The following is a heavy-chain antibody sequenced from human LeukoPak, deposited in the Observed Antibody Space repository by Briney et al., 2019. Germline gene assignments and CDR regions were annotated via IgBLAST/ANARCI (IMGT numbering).Heavy chain of an antibody. CDR3: ATESGTYSGTCFDY. CDR2: ISSSSSSNAI. J-gene: IGHJ4*02. CDR1: GFTFSSYS. D-gene: IGHD1-26*01. Sequence: GGSLRLSCAASGFTFSSYSMKWVRQAPGKGLEWVSYISSSSSSNAIYYADSVKGRFTISRDNAKNSLYLQMNSLRAEDTAVYYCATESGTYSGTCFDYWGQGTLVTVSS. V-gene: IGHV3-48*01.